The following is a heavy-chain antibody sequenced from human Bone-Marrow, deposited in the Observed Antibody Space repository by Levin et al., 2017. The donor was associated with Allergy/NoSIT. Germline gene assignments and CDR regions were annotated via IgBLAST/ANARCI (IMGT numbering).Heavy chain of an antibody. CDR3: ARRYCSSTSCYVQLEVCWFDP. CDR1: GFSLSTSGVG. CDR2: IYWDDDK. Sequence: TLSLTCTFSGFSLSTSGVGVGWIRQPPGKALEWLALIYWDDDKRYSPSLKSRLTITKDTSKNQVVLTMTNMDPVDTATYYCARRYCSSTSCYVQLEVCWFDPWGQGTLVTVSS. V-gene: IGHV2-5*02. J-gene: IGHJ5*02. D-gene: IGHD2-2*01.